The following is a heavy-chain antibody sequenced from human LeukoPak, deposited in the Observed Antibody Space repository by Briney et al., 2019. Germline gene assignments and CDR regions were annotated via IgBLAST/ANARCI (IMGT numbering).Heavy chain of an antibody. D-gene: IGHD6-13*01. CDR1: GYTFTIYY. V-gene: IGHV1-46*01. J-gene: IGHJ4*02. Sequence: GASVKVSCKASGYTFTIYYIHWVRQAPGQGLEWMGLINPSGGSTNYAQKFQGRVTMTRNTSISTAYMELSSLRSEDTAVYYCARGHGYSSSWYFDYWGQGTLVTVSS. CDR2: INPSGGST. CDR3: ARGHGYSSSWYFDY.